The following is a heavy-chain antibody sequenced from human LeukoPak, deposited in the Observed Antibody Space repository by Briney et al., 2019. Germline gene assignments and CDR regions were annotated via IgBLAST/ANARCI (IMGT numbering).Heavy chain of an antibody. Sequence: GGSLRLSCAASGFTFSSYAMSWVRQAPGKGLEWVSVIYSGGSTYYADSVKGRFTISRDNSKNTLYLQMNSLRAEDTAVYYCARDRGGIAAAGTYYYYGMDVWGQGTTVTVSS. D-gene: IGHD6-13*01. CDR2: IYSGGST. V-gene: IGHV3-53*01. CDR3: ARDRGGIAAAGTYYYYGMDV. J-gene: IGHJ6*02. CDR1: GFTFSSYA.